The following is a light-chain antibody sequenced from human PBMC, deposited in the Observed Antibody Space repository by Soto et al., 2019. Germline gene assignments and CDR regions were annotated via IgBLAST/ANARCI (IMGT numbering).Light chain of an antibody. J-gene: IGLJ2*01. CDR3: ASYTTRITVV. CDR1: SSDIGSYNR. V-gene: IGLV2-18*02. CDR2: EVS. Sequence: QSVLTQPPSVSGSPGQSVTISCTGTSSDIGSYNRVSWYQQPPGTAPKLIIYEVSNRPSGIPDRFSGSKSGNTASLPISGLQADDEADYYCASYTTRITVVFGGGTKHTAL.